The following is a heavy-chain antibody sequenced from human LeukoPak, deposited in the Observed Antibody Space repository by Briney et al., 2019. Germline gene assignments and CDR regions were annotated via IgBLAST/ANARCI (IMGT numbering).Heavy chain of an antibody. CDR3: ARDLSYYDY. D-gene: IGHD2/OR15-2a*01. Sequence: ASVKASCKASGYTFTGYYMHWVRQAPGQGLEWMGWINPNSGGTNYAQNFQGRVTMTRDTSISTAYMELSSLRSDDTALYYCARDLSYYDYWGREPWSPSPQ. V-gene: IGHV1-2*02. J-gene: IGHJ4*02. CDR2: INPNSGGT. CDR1: GYTFTGYY.